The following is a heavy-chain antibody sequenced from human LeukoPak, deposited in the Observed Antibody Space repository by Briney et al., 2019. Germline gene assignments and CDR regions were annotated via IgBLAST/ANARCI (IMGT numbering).Heavy chain of an antibody. CDR1: GFTFSSYG. CDR2: IRYDGSNK. D-gene: IGHD3-22*01. J-gene: IGHJ4*02. CDR3: ARSDDSSDYSFNTFDY. Sequence: PGGSLTLSCAASGFTFSSYGIHWVRQAPGKGLEWVAFIRYDGSNKYYADSVKGRFTISRDNSKNTLYLQMNSLRAEDTAVYYCARSDDSSDYSFNTFDYWGQGTLATVSS. V-gene: IGHV3-30*02.